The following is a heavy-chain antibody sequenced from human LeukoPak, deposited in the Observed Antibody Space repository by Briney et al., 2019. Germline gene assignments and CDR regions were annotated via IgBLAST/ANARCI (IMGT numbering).Heavy chain of an antibody. V-gene: IGHV1-2*02. D-gene: IGHD2-2*01. CDR2: INPSSGDT. J-gene: IGHJ6*03. CDR1: GYTFTGYY. CDR3: ARDPNCSSPSCHDIDYYYYMDV. Sequence: GASVKVPCKASGYTFTGYYMHWVRQAPGQGLEWMGWINPSSGDTNYAQQFQGRVTMTRDTSISTAYMELKRLRSDDTAVYYCARDPNCSSPSCHDIDYYYYMDVWGKGTTVTVSS.